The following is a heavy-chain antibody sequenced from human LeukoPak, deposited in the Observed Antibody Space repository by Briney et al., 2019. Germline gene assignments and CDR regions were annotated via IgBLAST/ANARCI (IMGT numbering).Heavy chain of an antibody. CDR3: ARGTTVESDY. CDR1: GFTFSSYA. J-gene: IGHJ4*02. V-gene: IGHV3-23*01. Sequence: PGGSLRLSCAASGFTFSSYAMSWVRQAPGKGVEWVSAISGSGGSTYYADSVKGRFTISRDNSKNTLYLQMNSLRAEDTAVYYCARGTTVESDYWGQGTLVTVSS. CDR2: ISGSGGST. D-gene: IGHD4-23*01.